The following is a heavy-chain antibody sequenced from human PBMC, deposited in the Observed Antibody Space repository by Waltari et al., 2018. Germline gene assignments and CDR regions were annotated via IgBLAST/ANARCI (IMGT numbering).Heavy chain of an antibody. J-gene: IGHJ6*02. CDR2: INRDGTA. CDR3: ARVGDYHGSGRFGLDV. V-gene: IGHV4-34*01. CDR1: GGSFSGYF. Sequence: QAQLHQWGAGLLKPSETLSLTCAVSGGSFSGYFWRWIRQSPGKGREWIGEINRDGTANYNPSLKSRVGMSVDTIKSQISLSLSSVTAADAAVYYCARVGDYHGSGRFGLDVWGRGTRVTVSS. D-gene: IGHD3-10*01.